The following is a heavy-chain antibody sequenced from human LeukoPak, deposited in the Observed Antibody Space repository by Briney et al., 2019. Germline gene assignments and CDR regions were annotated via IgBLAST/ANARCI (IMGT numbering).Heavy chain of an antibody. CDR1: GFTFSSYS. CDR2: ISSSSSYI. V-gene: IGHV3-21*01. D-gene: IGHD6-13*01. Sequence: PGGSLRLSCAASGFTFSSYSMNWVRQAPGKGLEWVSSISSSSSYIYYADSVKGRFTISRDNAKNSLYLQMNSLRAEDTAVYYCARTGYSSSWLHYYYYYMDVWGKGTTVTVSS. J-gene: IGHJ6*03. CDR3: ARTGYSSSWLHYYYYYMDV.